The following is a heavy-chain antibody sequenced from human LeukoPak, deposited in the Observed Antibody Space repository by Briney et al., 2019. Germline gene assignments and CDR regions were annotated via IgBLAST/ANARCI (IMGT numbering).Heavy chain of an antibody. CDR1: GFTFDDYA. CDR2: ISWNSGSI. J-gene: IGHJ4*02. CDR3: AKDTQSGGIEEFDY. Sequence: GGSLRLSCAASGFTFDDYAMHWVRQAPGKGLEWVSGISWNSGSIGYADSVRGRFTISRDNAKNSLYLQMNSLRAEDTALYYCAKDTQSGGIEEFDYWGQGTLDTVSS. D-gene: IGHD6-19*01. V-gene: IGHV3-9*01.